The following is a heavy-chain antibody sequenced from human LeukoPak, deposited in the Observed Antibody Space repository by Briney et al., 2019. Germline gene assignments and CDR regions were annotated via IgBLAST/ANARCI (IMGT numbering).Heavy chain of an antibody. D-gene: IGHD2-21*02. CDR3: ARVFCSGGDCYRYFAY. CDR1: GYMFTSYD. V-gene: IGHV1-8*01. CDR2: MNPNSGNT. J-gene: IGHJ4*02. Sequence: GASVKVSCKASGYMFTSYDINWVRQATGQGLEWMGWMNPNSGNTGFGQKFQGRVTMTRDTSISTAYMELSSLRSEDTAVYYCARVFCSGGDCYRYFAYWGQGTLVTVSS.